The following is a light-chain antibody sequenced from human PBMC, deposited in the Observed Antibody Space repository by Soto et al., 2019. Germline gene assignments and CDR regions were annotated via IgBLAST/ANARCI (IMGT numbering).Light chain of an antibody. Sequence: QSALTQPPSASGSPGQSVTISCTGTSSDVGSYNYVSWYQQHPGKAPKLMIYEVSKRPSGVPDRFSGSKSGNTASLTVSGPQAEDEADYYCCSYAGTNSLKVFGGGTKLTVL. CDR1: SSDVGSYNY. V-gene: IGLV2-8*01. CDR2: EVS. CDR3: CSYAGTNSLKV. J-gene: IGLJ3*02.